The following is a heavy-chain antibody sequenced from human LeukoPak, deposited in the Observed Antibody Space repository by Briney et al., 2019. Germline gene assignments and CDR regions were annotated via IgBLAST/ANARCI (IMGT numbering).Heavy chain of an antibody. CDR1: GYTFTGYY. J-gene: IGHJ4*02. D-gene: IGHD3-3*01. CDR3: ARDHFDFWSGYSATYFDY. Sequence: AAVKVSCKASGYTFTGYYMHWARQAPGQGLEWMGWINLNSGGTNYAQKFQGRVTMTRDPSISTAYMELSRLSSDDTAVYYCARDHFDFWSGYSATYFDYWGQGTLVTVSS. CDR2: INLNSGGT. V-gene: IGHV1-2*02.